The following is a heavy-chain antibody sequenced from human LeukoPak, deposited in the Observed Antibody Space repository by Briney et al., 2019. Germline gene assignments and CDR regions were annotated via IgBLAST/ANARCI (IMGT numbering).Heavy chain of an antibody. CDR2: IYYSGST. Sequence: SETLSLTCTVSGGSISSYYWSWIRQPPGKGLEWIGYIYYSGSTNYNPSLKSRVTISVDTSKNQFSLKLSSVTAADTAVYYCARSYGSGSRNASPFDCWGQETLVTVSS. V-gene: IGHV4-59*01. D-gene: IGHD3-10*01. CDR3: ARSYGSGSRNASPFDC. CDR1: GGSISSYY. J-gene: IGHJ4*02.